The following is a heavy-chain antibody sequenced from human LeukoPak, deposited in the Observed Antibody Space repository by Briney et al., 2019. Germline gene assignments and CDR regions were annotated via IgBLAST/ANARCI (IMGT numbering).Heavy chain of an antibody. CDR1: GDSVSSNSAA. D-gene: IGHD5-12*01. Sequence: RSQTLSLTCAISGDSVSSNSAAWNWIRQSPSRGLEWLGRTYYRSKWYNDYAVSVKSRITINPDTSKNQFSLQLNSVTPEDAAVYYCARGWGGGGYDYPGIDYWGQGTLVTVSS. J-gene: IGHJ4*02. V-gene: IGHV6-1*01. CDR2: TYYRSKWYN. CDR3: ARGWGGGGYDYPGIDY.